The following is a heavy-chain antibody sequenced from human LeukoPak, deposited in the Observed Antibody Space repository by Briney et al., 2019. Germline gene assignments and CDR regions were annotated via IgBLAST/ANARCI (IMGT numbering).Heavy chain of an antibody. V-gene: IGHV1-18*04. CDR1: GYTFTDDY. Sequence: GASVKVSCTASGYTFTDDYINWVRQAPGHGLEWRGWINPNSVDTGYAQKLQGRVTMTTDTSTSTAYMEMRSLRSDDTAVYYCARGLIGEKSSGWYWVRYYYYYMDVWGKGTTVTVSS. D-gene: IGHD6-19*01. J-gene: IGHJ6*03. CDR3: ARGLIGEKSSGWYWVRYYYYYMDV. CDR2: INPNSVDT.